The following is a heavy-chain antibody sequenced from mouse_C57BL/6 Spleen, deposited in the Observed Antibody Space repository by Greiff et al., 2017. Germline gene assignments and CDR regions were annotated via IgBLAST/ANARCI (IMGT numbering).Heavy chain of an antibody. J-gene: IGHJ2*01. CDR1: GYAFSSSW. CDR3: VRRNYFDY. V-gene: IGHV1-82*01. CDR2: IYPGDGDT. Sequence: VQRVESGPELVKPGASVKISCKASGYAFSSSWMNWVKQRPGKGLEWIGRIYPGDGDTNYNGKFKGKATLTADKSSSTAYMQLSSLTSEDSAVYFCVRRNYFDYWGQGTTLTVSS.